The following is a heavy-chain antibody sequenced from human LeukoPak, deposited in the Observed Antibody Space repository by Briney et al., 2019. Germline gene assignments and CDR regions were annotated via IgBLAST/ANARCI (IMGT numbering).Heavy chain of an antibody. V-gene: IGHV3-43D*03. CDR2: ISWDGGST. Sequence: GGSLRLSCAASGFTFDDYAMHWVRQAPGKGLEWVSLISWDGGSTYYADSVKGRFTISRDNSKNSLYLQMNSLRAEDTALYYCAKGQPAWQQLSRFDPWGQGTLVTVSS. J-gene: IGHJ5*02. CDR3: AKGQPAWQQLSRFDP. CDR1: GFTFDDYA. D-gene: IGHD6-13*01.